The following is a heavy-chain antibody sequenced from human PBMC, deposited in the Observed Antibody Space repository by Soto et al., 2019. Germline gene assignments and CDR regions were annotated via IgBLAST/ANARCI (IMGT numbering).Heavy chain of an antibody. CDR1: SGSISSSNW. V-gene: IGHV4-4*02. D-gene: IGHD5-12*01. CDR2: IYHSGST. CDR3: ARTLQAEVATISSDAFDI. Sequence: SETLSLTCAVSSGSISSSNWWSWVRQPPGKGLEWIGEIYHSGSTNYNPSLKGRVTISVDKSKNQFSLKLSSVTAADTAVYYCARTLQAEVATISSDAFDIWGQGTMVTVSS. J-gene: IGHJ3*02.